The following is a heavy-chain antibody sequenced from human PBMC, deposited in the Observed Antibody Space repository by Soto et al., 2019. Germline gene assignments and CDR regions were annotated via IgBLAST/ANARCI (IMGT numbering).Heavy chain of an antibody. Sequence: PGESLKISCKGSGYSFTTYWIGWVRQMPGKGLEWMGIIWPGNSDTRYSPTFQGHVTISADKSISTAYLQWRSLEASDTAMYYCARQLYHDSSGIYSPFDFWGQGIQVTVSS. CDR2: IWPGNSDT. CDR3: ARQLYHDSSGIYSPFDF. J-gene: IGHJ4*02. D-gene: IGHD3-22*01. V-gene: IGHV5-51*01. CDR1: GYSFTTYW.